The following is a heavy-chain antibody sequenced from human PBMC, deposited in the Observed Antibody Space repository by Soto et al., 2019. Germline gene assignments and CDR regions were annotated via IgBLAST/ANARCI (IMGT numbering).Heavy chain of an antibody. CDR2: MNPNSGNT. CDR3: ARGPNYSDSSGYYPVSPLDY. V-gene: IGHV1-8*01. J-gene: IGHJ4*02. D-gene: IGHD3-22*01. Sequence: ASVKVSCKASGYTFNSYDINWVRQATGQGLEWMGWMNPNSGNTGYAQKFQGRVTMTRNTSISTAYMELSSLRSEDTAVYYCARGPNYSDSSGYYPVSPLDYWRQGTMDPFSS. CDR1: GYTFNSYD.